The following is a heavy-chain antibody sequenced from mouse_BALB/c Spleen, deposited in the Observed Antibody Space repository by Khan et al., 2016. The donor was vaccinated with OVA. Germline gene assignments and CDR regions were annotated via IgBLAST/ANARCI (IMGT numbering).Heavy chain of an antibody. CDR2: IDYSGTT. V-gene: IGHV3-2*02. D-gene: IGHD2-14*01. J-gene: IGHJ2*01. Sequence: EVQLQESGPGLVKPSQSLSLTCTVTGYSISSDYAWTWIRQFPGNKLEWMGYIDYSGTTSYNPSLKSRISITRDTSKNQFFLQLNSVTTEDTATFYFAISRFYYRYSFFAYWGQGTTLTVAS. CDR1: GYSISSDYA. CDR3: AISRFYYRYSFFAY.